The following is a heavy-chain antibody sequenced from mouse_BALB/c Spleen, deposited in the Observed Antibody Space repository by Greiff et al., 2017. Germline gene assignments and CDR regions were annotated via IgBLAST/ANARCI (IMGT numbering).Heavy chain of an antibody. Sequence: EVKLVESGGGLVQPGGSRKLSCAASGFTFSSFGMHWVRQAPEKGLEWVAYISSGSSTIYYADTVKGRFTISRDNPKNTLFLQMTSLRSEDTAMYYCARSEYGNYFFYAMDYWGQGTSVTVSS. D-gene: IGHD2-10*02. J-gene: IGHJ4*01. CDR1: GFTFSSFG. CDR2: ISSGSSTI. CDR3: ARSEYGNYFFYAMDY. V-gene: IGHV5-17*02.